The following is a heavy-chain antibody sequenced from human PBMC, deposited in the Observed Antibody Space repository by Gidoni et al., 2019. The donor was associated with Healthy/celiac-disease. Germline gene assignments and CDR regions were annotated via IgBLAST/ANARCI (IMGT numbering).Heavy chain of an antibody. D-gene: IGHD3-10*01. Sequence: EVQLVESGGGLVQPGGSLRLSCAASGFTVSSNYMSWVRQAPGKGLEWVSVIYSGGSTYYADSVKGRFTISRHNSKNTLYLKMNSLRAEDTAVYYCAREDSGVLDYWGQGTLVTVSS. V-gene: IGHV3-53*04. CDR2: IYSGGST. CDR3: AREDSGVLDY. CDR1: GFTVSSNY. J-gene: IGHJ4*02.